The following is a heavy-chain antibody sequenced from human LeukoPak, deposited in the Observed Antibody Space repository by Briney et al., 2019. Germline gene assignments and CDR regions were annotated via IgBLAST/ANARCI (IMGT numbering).Heavy chain of an antibody. CDR3: ARAKPKNMVRGLIMRRESRYYFDY. J-gene: IGHJ4*02. V-gene: IGHV3-30*14. D-gene: IGHD3-10*01. CDR1: GFTFSSYA. Sequence: GGSLRLSCAASGFTFSSYAMHWVRQAPGKGLEWVAVISYDGSNKYYADSVKGRFTISRDNSKSTLYIQMNSLRAEDTAMYYCARAKPKNMVRGLIMRRESRYYFDYWGQGTLVTVSS. CDR2: ISYDGSNK.